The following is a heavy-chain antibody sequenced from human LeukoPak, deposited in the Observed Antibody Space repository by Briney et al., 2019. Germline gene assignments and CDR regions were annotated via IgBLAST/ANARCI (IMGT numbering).Heavy chain of an antibody. J-gene: IGHJ2*01. CDR1: GGSISSYY. V-gene: IGHV4-59*01. Sequence: SETLSLTCTVSGGSISSYYWSWIRQPPGKGLEWIGYICYSGSTNYNPSLKSRVTISVDTSKNQFSLKLSSVTAAGTAVYYCARAARYFDLWGRGTLVTVSS. CDR3: ARAARYFDL. CDR2: ICYSGST.